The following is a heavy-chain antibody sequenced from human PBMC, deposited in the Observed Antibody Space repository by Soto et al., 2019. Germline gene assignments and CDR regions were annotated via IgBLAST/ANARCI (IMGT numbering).Heavy chain of an antibody. V-gene: IGHV3-30*18. CDR3: AKDLIMYCSGGSCSSLDI. CDR2: ISYDGSNK. Sequence: QVQLVESGGGVVQPGRSLRLSCAASGFTFSSYGMHWVRQAPGKGLEWVAVISYDGSNKYYADSVKGRFTISRDNSKNTLYLQMNGLRAEDTAVYYCAKDLIMYCSGGSCSSLDIWGQGTMVTVSS. J-gene: IGHJ3*02. D-gene: IGHD2-15*01. CDR1: GFTFSSYG.